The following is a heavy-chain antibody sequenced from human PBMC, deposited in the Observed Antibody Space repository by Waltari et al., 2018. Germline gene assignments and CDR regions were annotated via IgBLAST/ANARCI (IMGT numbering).Heavy chain of an antibody. V-gene: IGHV3-48*02. D-gene: IGHD2-21*01. Sequence: EVQLVESGGGLVQPGGSLKLSCAASGFPFGRYSMNWVRQAPGKGLEWVSHIGPGGSNIGYADSVKGRITISRDNAQNSLYLIINSLTDEDTAVYYCARDQDWAFDYWGRGTLVTVSS. CDR2: IGPGGSNI. J-gene: IGHJ4*02. CDR1: GFPFGRYS. CDR3: ARDQDWAFDY.